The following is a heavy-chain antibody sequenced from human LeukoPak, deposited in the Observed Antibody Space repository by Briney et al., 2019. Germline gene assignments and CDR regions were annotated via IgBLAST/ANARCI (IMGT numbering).Heavy chain of an antibody. V-gene: IGHV4-59*05. CDR1: GGSFSNYY. J-gene: IGHJ5*02. CDR3: ARSSGYSSSGGLNWFDT. CDR2: IYCSGST. Sequence: SETLSLTCAVSGGSFSNYYWTWIRQSPGKGLEWIGSIYCSGSTYYNPSLKSRVTISVDTSKNQFSLKLSSVTAADTAVYYCARSSGYSSSGGLNWFDTWGQGTLVTVSS. D-gene: IGHD6-13*01.